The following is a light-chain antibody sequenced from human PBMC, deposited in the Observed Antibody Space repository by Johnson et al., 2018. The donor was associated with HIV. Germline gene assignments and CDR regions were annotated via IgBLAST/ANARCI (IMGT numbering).Light chain of an antibody. Sequence: QSVLTQPPSVSAAPGQKVTISCSGSSSNIGRNYVSWYQQLPGTAPKLLIFGNNKRPSGIPDRFSGSKSGTSATLGITGLQTGTKAIYYCGTWDSSLSASYVFGTGTKVAVL. CDR1: SSNIGRNY. V-gene: IGLV1-51*01. CDR3: GTWDSSLSASYV. J-gene: IGLJ1*01. CDR2: GNN.